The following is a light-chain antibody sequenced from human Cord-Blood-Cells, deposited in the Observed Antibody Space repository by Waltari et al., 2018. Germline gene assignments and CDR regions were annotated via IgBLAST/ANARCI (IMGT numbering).Light chain of an antibody. CDR1: SLRSYY. J-gene: IGLJ2*01. CDR2: GKN. CDR3: NSRDSSGNHLV. Sequence: SSELTQDPAVSVALGQTVSITFQGDSLRSYYASWYQQKPGQAPVLVIYGKNNRPSGIPDRFSGYSSGNTASLTITGAQAEDEADYYCNSRDSSGNHLVFGGGTKLTVL. V-gene: IGLV3-19*01.